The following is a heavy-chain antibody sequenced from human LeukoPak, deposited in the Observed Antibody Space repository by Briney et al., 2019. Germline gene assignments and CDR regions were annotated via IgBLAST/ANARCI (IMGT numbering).Heavy chain of an antibody. CDR3: AREGSESYASFDY. J-gene: IGHJ4*02. CDR1: GFTFSSYA. CDR2: ISSDGSSE. V-gene: IGHV3-30-3*01. D-gene: IGHD3-10*01. Sequence: PGGSLRLSCVASGFTFSSYAMHWVRQAPGKGLEWVAIISSDGSSEYYPDSVKGRFTFSRDNSKNTLHLQMNSLRAEDTAVFYCAREGSESYASFDYWGQGTLVTVSS.